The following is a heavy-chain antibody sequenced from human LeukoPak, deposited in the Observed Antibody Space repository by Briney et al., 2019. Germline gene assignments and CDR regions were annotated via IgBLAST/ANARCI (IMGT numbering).Heavy chain of an antibody. CDR3: ASPRLGYCSSTSCYVFDP. D-gene: IGHD2-2*01. V-gene: IGHV4-39*01. CDR2: IYYSGSS. Sequence: SETLSLTCTVSGRSISSSSYYWGWNRQPPGKGLEWIGSIYYSGSSYYNPSLKSRVTISVDSSKNESSLKLSSVTAADTAVYYCASPRLGYCSSTSCYVFDPWGQGTLVTVSS. J-gene: IGHJ5*02. CDR1: GRSISSSSYY.